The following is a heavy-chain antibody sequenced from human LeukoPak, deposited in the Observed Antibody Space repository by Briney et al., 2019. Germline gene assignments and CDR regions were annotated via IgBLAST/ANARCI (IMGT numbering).Heavy chain of an antibody. V-gene: IGHV4-59*01. Sequence: SETLSLTCTVSGGSISSNYWSWIRQPPGKGLEWIGYIYYSGSTNSNPSLKSRVTISVDTSKNQFSLNLSSVTAAGTAVYHCARDRGYGDYLNYFDYWGQGTLVTVSS. CDR3: ARDRGYGDYLNYFDY. D-gene: IGHD4-17*01. J-gene: IGHJ4*02. CDR2: IYYSGST. CDR1: GGSISSNY.